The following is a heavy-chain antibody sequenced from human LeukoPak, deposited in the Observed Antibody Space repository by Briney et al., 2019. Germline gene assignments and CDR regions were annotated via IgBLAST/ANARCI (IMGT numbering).Heavy chain of an antibody. Sequence: TSETLSLTCTVSGASIGSHYWTWIRQPPGEGVEWIGFIYYRGTTNYNPSLQSRVTISIDTSKNQFSLTLSSVTAADTAVYYCATTGYNTKWHPDYMDVWGKGTTVTVSS. V-gene: IGHV4-59*11. CDR3: ATTGYNTKWHPDYMDV. CDR2: IYYRGTT. D-gene: IGHD5-12*01. J-gene: IGHJ6*03. CDR1: GASIGSHY.